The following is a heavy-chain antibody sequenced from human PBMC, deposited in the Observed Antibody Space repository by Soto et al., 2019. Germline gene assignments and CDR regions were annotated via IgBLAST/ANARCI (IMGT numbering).Heavy chain of an antibody. CDR2: IIPIFGTA. Sequence: GASVKVSCKASGGTFSSYAISWVRQAPGQGLEWMGGIIPIFGTANYAQKFQGRVTITADESTSTAYMELSSLRSEDTAVYYCARRPLDYYDSSGYYYGGDYFDYWGQGTLVTVSS. CDR3: ARRPLDYYDSSGYYYGGDYFDY. CDR1: GGTFSSYA. J-gene: IGHJ4*02. D-gene: IGHD3-22*01. V-gene: IGHV1-69*13.